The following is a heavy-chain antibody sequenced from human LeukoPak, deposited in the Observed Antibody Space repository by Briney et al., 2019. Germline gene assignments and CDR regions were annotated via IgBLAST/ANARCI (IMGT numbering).Heavy chain of an antibody. V-gene: IGHV1-3*01. CDR2: INAGNGNT. CDR1: GYTFTSYA. Sequence: ASVKVSCKASGYTFTSYAMHWVRQAPGQRLEWMGWINAGNGNTKYSQKFQGRVTITRDTSASTAYMELSSLRSEDTAVYYCARDRGKGYDYYFDYWGQGTLVTVSS. CDR3: ARDRGKGYDYYFDY. J-gene: IGHJ4*02. D-gene: IGHD5-12*01.